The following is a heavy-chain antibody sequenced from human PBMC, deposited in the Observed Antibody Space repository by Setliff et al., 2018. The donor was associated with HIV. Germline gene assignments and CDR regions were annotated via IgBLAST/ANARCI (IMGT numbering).Heavy chain of an antibody. Sequence: LSLTCTVSGGSISSHYWTWIRQPPGKELEWIGYIYYSGTTNYNPSLKSRVTMSVDTSKNQFPLRLTSLTAADTAVYYCARGYGNYYYYYMDVWGKGTTVTVS. CDR3: ARGYGNYYYYYMDV. D-gene: IGHD4-17*01. J-gene: IGHJ6*03. CDR2: IYYSGTT. V-gene: IGHV4-59*08. CDR1: GGSISSHY.